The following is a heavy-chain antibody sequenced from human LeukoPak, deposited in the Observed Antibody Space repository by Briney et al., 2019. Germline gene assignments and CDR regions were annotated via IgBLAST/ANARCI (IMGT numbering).Heavy chain of an antibody. V-gene: IGHV1-18*01. Sequence: ASVKVSCKASGYTFTSYGISWVRQAPGQGLEWMGWISAYNGNTNYAQKLQGRVTMTTDTSTSTAYMELSSLRSEDTAVYYCARDRYYYDSSGYYILGFDIWGQGTMVTVSS. CDR3: ARDRYYYDSSGYYILGFDI. D-gene: IGHD3-22*01. J-gene: IGHJ3*02. CDR2: ISAYNGNT. CDR1: GYTFTSYG.